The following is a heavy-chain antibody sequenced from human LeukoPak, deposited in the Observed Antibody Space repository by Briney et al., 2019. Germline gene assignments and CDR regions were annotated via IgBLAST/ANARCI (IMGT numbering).Heavy chain of an antibody. Sequence: GGSLRLSCAASGFTFSSYSMNWVRQAPGKGLEWVSSISSSSSYIYYADSVKGRFTISRDNAKNSPYLQMNSLRAEDTAVYYCARSIAVAGDYWGQGTLVTVPS. J-gene: IGHJ4*02. CDR2: ISSSSSYI. D-gene: IGHD6-19*01. CDR3: ARSIAVAGDY. CDR1: GFTFSSYS. V-gene: IGHV3-21*01.